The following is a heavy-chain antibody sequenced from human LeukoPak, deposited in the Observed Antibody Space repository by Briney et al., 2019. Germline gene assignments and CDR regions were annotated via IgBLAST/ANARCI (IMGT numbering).Heavy chain of an antibody. Sequence: SGPTLVKPTQTLTLTCTFSGFSLSTSGVGVGWIRQPPGKALEWLALIYWDDDKRYSPSLKSRLTITKDTSKNQVVLTMTNMDPVDTATYYCALRSVAGQSDAFDIWGQETMVTVSS. CDR2: IYWDDDK. J-gene: IGHJ3*02. V-gene: IGHV2-5*02. CDR3: ALRSVAGQSDAFDI. D-gene: IGHD6-19*01. CDR1: GFSLSTSGVG.